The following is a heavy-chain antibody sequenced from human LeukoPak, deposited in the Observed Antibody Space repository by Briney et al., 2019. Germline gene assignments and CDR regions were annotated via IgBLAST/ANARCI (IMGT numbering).Heavy chain of an antibody. CDR2: INPNSGST. CDR1: GYTFTGYY. V-gene: IGHV1-2*02. Sequence: GASVKVSCKASGYTFTGYYMHWVRQAPGQGLEWMGWINPNSGSTNYAQKFQGRVTMTRDTSISTAYMELSRLRSDDTAVYYCARVSYGDYLFSWGKETLVTVSS. CDR3: ARVSYGDYLFS. J-gene: IGHJ4*02. D-gene: IGHD4-17*01.